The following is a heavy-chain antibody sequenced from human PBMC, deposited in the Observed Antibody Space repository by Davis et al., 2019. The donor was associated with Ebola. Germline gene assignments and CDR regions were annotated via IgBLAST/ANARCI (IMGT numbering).Heavy chain of an antibody. CDR1: GGSFSSHP. V-gene: IGHV1-69*13. D-gene: IGHD3-9*01. Sequence: SVKVSCKTSGGSFSSHPISWVRQAPRQGLEWMGGIIPIFDTPHYAQKFQGRITITADATASTAYMELSSLRSEDTAAYFCARDFDGGNYYFDYWGPGTPVTVSS. CDR3: ARDFDGGNYYFDY. J-gene: IGHJ4*02. CDR2: IIPIFDTP.